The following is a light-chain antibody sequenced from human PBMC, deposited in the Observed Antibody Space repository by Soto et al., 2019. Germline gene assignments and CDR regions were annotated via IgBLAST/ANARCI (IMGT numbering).Light chain of an antibody. CDR2: GAS. CDR3: QQYNNWWT. Sequence: EIVMTQSPATLSVSPGEGATLSCRSSKSVNRNLAWYQQKPGQAPRLLIYGASTRATGIPARFSGSGSGTEFTLTSSSLQSEDFAFYYCQQYNNWWTFGQGTKVEIK. J-gene: IGKJ1*01. CDR1: KSVNRN. V-gene: IGKV3-15*01.